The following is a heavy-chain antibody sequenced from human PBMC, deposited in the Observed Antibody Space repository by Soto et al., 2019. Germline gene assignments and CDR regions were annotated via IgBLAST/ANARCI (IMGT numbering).Heavy chain of an antibody. CDR3: ARGVVVVPAAVIWFDP. D-gene: IGHD2-2*01. V-gene: IGHV4-59*01. CDR1: GGSIRSNY. J-gene: IGHJ5*02. Sequence: SETLSLTCTVSGGSIRSNYWSWIRQPPGKGLEWIGYIYYSGRTNYNPSLKSRVTIIEDMSKNQFSLKLSSVSAADTAVYYCARGVVVVPAAVIWFDPWGQGILVTVSS. CDR2: IYYSGRT.